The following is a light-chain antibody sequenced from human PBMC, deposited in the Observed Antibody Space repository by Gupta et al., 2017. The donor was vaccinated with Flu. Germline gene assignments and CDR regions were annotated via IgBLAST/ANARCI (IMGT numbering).Light chain of an antibody. Sequence: QSALTQPASVSGSPGQSITISCTGTSSDVGGYSYVSWYQQHPGKAPKLMIYEVNNRPSGVSNRFSGPKSGNTASLTISGLQAEDEADYYCSSYTSSSTLYVFGSGTKVTVL. J-gene: IGLJ1*01. V-gene: IGLV2-14*01. CDR1: SSDVGGYSY. CDR2: EVN. CDR3: SSYTSSSTLYV.